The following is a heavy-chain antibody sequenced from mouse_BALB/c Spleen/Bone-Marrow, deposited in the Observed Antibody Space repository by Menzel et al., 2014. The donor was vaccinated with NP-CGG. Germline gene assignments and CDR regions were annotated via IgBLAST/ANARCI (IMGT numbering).Heavy chain of an antibody. V-gene: IGHV2-9*02. CDR3: ARDGVYGSHYYAIDY. CDR2: IWAGGST. Sequence: VQLQQSGPGLVAPSQSLSITCTVSGFSLTSYGVHWVRQPPGKGLEWLGVIWAGGSTNYNSALMSRLSISKDNSKSQVFLKMNSLQTDDTAMYYCARDGVYGSHYYAIDYWGQGTSVTVSS. J-gene: IGHJ4*01. CDR1: GFSLTSYG. D-gene: IGHD1-1*02.